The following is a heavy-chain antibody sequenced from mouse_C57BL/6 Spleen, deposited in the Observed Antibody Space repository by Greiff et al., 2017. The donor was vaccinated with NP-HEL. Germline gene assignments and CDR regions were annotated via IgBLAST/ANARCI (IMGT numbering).Heavy chain of an antibody. CDR2: INPSSGYT. CDR1: GYTFPSYW. D-gene: IGHD2-4*01. J-gene: IGHJ3*01. Sequence: VQLQQSGAELAKPGASVKLSCKASGYTFPSYWMHWVKHRPGQGLEWIGYINPSSGYTKYNQKFKDKATLTADKSSSTAYMQLSSLTYEDSAVYYCARGGHIYYDYEGFAYWGQGTLVTVSA. CDR3: ARGGHIYYDYEGFAY. V-gene: IGHV1-7*01.